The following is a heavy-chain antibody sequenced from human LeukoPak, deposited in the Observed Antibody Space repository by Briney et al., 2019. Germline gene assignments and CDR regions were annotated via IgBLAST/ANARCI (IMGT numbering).Heavy chain of an antibody. J-gene: IGHJ5*02. CDR2: IYPGDSDT. CDR1: GYNFTSFW. V-gene: IGHV5-51*01. D-gene: IGHD6-19*01. CDR3: ARRFSSGSMGEFDP. Sequence: GESLKISCKASGYNFTSFWIGWVRQMPGKGLEWMGIIYPGDSDTRYSPSFQGQVTISADKSISTAYLQWSSLKASDTAMHYCARRFSSGSMGEFDPWGQGTLVTVSS.